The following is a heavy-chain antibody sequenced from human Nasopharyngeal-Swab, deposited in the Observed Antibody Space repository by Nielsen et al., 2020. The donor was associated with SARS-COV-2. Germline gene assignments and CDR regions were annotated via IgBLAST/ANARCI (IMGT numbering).Heavy chain of an antibody. Sequence: GESLKISCAASGFTFSSYSMNWVRQAPGKGLEWVSSISSSSSYIYYADSVKGRFTISRDNAKNSLYLQMNSLRAEDTAVYYCARGLLYYYGSGSYYKQAGRYFDYWGQGTLVTVSS. J-gene: IGHJ4*02. D-gene: IGHD3-10*01. CDR1: GFTFSSYS. CDR2: ISSSSSYI. V-gene: IGHV3-21*04. CDR3: ARGLLYYYGSGSYYKQAGRYFDY.